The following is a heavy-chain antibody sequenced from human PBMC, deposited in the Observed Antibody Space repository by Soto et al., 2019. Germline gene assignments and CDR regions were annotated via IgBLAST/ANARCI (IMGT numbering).Heavy chain of an antibody. CDR2: IFSSGTT. J-gene: IGHJ6*02. Sequence: SXETLSLTCTEAGDSSISGNKYKCWIRQASVKCLEWIGYIFSSGTTYYNPSLKSRLTMSRDTSQNQFSLKLNSVTAADTAVYFCARDPYPFDFHYAMDVWGQVSTVTVSS. D-gene: IGHD3-16*01. CDR3: ARDPYPFDFHYAMDV. V-gene: IGHV4-30-4*02. CDR1: GDSSISGNKY.